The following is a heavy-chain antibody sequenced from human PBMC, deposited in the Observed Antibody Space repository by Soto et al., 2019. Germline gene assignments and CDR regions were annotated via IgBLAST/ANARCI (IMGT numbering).Heavy chain of an antibody. Sequence: GESPKISCKGSGYSFTSYWIGWVRRMPGKGLEWMGIIYPGDSDTRYSPSFQGQVTISADNSISTAYLQWSSLKASDTAMYYCARRWADILTGYSYYFDYWGQGTLVTSPQ. V-gene: IGHV5-51*01. J-gene: IGHJ4*02. CDR3: ARRWADILTGYSYYFDY. CDR2: IYPGDSDT. D-gene: IGHD3-9*01. CDR1: GYSFTSYW.